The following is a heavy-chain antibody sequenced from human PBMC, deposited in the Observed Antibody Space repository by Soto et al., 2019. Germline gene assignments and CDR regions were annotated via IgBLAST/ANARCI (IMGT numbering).Heavy chain of an antibody. CDR1: GGSISSYY. CDR2: IYHTGNA. J-gene: IGHJ5*02. D-gene: IGHD3-22*01. CDR3: ARDFFDSSDYTTNWFDP. Sequence: PSETLSLTCTVSGGSISSYYWSWIRQPPGKGLEWIGYIYHTGNANYNPSLKSRVTISVDTSKNQFSLKLTSVTAADAALYYCARDFFDSSDYTTNWFDPWGQGTLVTVSS. V-gene: IGHV4-4*08.